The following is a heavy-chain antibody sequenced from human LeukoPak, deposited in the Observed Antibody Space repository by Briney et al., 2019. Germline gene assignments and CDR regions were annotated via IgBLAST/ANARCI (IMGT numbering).Heavy chain of an antibody. V-gene: IGHV3-9*03. CDR1: GFTFDDYA. CDR3: AKGRGLVLDWYFDL. CDR2: ISWNSGSI. Sequence: PGRSLRLSCAASGFTFDDYAMHWVRQAPGKGLGWVSGISWNSGSIGYADSVKGRFTISRDNAKNSLYLQMNSLRAEDMALYYCAKGRGLVLDWYFDLWGRGTLVTVSS. D-gene: IGHD6-19*01. J-gene: IGHJ2*01.